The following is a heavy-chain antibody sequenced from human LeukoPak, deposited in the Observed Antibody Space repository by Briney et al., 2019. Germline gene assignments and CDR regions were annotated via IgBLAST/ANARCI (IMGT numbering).Heavy chain of an antibody. CDR3: AKDLGGEGGSGFPGY. V-gene: IGHV3-23*01. Sequence: GGSLRLSCAASGFTFSIYSMTWVRQVPGKGLEWVSAMSGSGSDTYYADSVKGRFTISRDNSKSTLYLQMNSLRVEDTAVYYCAKDLGGEGGSGFPGYWGQGTLVTV. D-gene: IGHD3-10*01. CDR1: GFTFSIYS. J-gene: IGHJ4*02. CDR2: MSGSGSDT.